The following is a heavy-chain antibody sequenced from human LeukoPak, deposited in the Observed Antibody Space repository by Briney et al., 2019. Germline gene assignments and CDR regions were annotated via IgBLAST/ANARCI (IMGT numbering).Heavy chain of an antibody. Sequence: PGGSLRLSCAASGFTFSSYWMYWVRQAPGKGPVWVARINTDGSSLNYADSVKGRFTISRDNAKNSLYLQMSSLRDEDTAVYYCARGPSGSYIDAFDIWGQGTLVTVSS. CDR2: INTDGSSL. CDR3: ARGPSGSYIDAFDI. D-gene: IGHD1-26*01. J-gene: IGHJ3*02. CDR1: GFTFSSYW. V-gene: IGHV3-74*01.